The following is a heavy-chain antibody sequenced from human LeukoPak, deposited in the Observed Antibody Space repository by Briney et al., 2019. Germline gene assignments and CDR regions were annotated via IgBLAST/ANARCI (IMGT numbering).Heavy chain of an antibody. CDR1: GFTFSSHW. CDR2: INQDGSEK. J-gene: IGHJ4*02. Sequence: GGSLRLSCAASGFTFSSHWMSLVRQAPGKGLEWVANINQDGSEKYYVDSVRGRFTISRDNAKNSLYLQMNSLRVEDTAVYYCARDHVVDGLVLDYWGQGALVTVSS. D-gene: IGHD2-15*01. V-gene: IGHV3-7*01. CDR3: ARDHVVDGLVLDY.